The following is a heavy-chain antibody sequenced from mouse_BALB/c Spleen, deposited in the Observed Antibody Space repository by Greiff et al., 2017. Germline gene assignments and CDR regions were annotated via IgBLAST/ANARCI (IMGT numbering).Heavy chain of an antibody. CDR1: GYSFTSYW. CDR2: IHPSDSET. J-gene: IGHJ2*01. CDR3: ATLIYYDEDFDY. Sequence: VQLQESGPELVKPGASVKLSCKASGYSFTSYWMNWVKQRPGQGLEWIGMIHPSDSETRLNQKFKDKATLTVDKSSSTAYMQLSSPTSEDSAVYDCATLIYYDEDFDYWGQGTTLTVSS. D-gene: IGHD2-4*01. V-gene: IGHV1-74*01.